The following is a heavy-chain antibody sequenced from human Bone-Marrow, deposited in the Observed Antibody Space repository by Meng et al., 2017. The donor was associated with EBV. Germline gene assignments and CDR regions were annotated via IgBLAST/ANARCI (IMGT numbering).Heavy chain of an antibody. D-gene: IGHD3-10*01. CDR1: GGSIRSSNW. V-gene: IGHV4-4*02. CDR2: IFYGGST. CDR3: AAGFRELVRSRDY. Sequence: QVQLLESGPRLVKPSGTLSLAGVVSGGSIRSSNWWSWVRQPPGKGLEWIGEIFYGGSTNYNPSLESRVTISVDKSKNQFSLKLSSVTAADTAVYYCAAGFRELVRSRDYWGQGTLVTVSS. J-gene: IGHJ4*02.